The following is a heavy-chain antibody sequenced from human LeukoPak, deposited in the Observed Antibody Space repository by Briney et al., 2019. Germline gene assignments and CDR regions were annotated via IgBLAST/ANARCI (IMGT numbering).Heavy chain of an antibody. J-gene: IGHJ3*01. V-gene: IGHV4-39*02. CDR2: IYYSGST. CDR3: AREDAVSSDDAFDL. Sequence: KPSETLSLTCTVSGGSISSSSYYWGWIRQPPGKGLEWIGSIYYSGSTYYNPSLKSRVTISVDTSKNQFSLKLSSVTAADTAVYFCAREDAVSSDDAFDLWGQGTMVTVS. D-gene: IGHD6-19*01. CDR1: GGSISSSSYY.